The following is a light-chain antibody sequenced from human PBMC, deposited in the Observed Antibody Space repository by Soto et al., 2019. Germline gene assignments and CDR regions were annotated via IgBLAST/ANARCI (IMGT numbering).Light chain of an antibody. CDR3: QQYGSSPT. CDR1: QSVSSSY. Sequence: EIVLTQSPGTLSLSPGERATLSCRASQSVSSSYLAWYQQKPGQAPRLLIYGASGRATVIPDRFSGSGSGTDFTFTISRLEPEDFAVYYCQQYGSSPTFGQGTKVDI. J-gene: IGKJ1*01. CDR2: GAS. V-gene: IGKV3-20*01.